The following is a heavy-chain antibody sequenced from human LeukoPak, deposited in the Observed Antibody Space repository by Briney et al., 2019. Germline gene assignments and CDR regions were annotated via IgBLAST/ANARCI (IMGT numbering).Heavy chain of an antibody. CDR1: GGSISSYY. Sequence: SETLSLTCTVSGGSISSYYWSWIRQPPGKGLEWIGYIYYSGSTNYNPSLKSRVTISVDTSKNQFSLKLSSVTAADTAVYYCARTPGYSSSWYWFDPWGQGTLVTVSS. V-gene: IGHV4-59*01. D-gene: IGHD6-13*01. CDR3: ARTPGYSSSWYWFDP. CDR2: IYYSGST. J-gene: IGHJ5*02.